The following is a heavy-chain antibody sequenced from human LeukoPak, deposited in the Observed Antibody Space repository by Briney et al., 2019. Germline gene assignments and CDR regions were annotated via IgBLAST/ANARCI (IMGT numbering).Heavy chain of an antibody. CDR1: GFTFTSYA. CDR2: IGAADGVA. CDR3: AKLGYGDYERTFDY. Sequence: PGGSLRLSCSVSGFTFTSYAMSWVRQAPGKGLEWVSAIGAADGVALYADSVKGRFTISRDTSNNTLYLQMNSLRVEDTALYYCAKLGYGDYERTFDYWGQGILVTVSS. J-gene: IGHJ4*02. D-gene: IGHD4-17*01. V-gene: IGHV3-23*01.